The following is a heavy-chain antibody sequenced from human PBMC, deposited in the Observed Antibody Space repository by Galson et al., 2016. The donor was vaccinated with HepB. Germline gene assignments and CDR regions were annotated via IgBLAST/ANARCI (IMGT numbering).Heavy chain of an antibody. Sequence: SCKASGGSITSYLVSWVRQVPGQGPEWMGRVVPVLGVTDYAPKFQGRLTISADTYTNTATMELRNLRSDDSAVYFCAKDRVLVDASYVWGSYRYHDAFDVWGQGTTIAVSA. V-gene: IGHV1-69*04. CDR1: GGSITSYL. D-gene: IGHD3-16*02. J-gene: IGHJ3*01. CDR3: AKDRVLVDASYVWGSYRYHDAFDV. CDR2: VVPVLGVT.